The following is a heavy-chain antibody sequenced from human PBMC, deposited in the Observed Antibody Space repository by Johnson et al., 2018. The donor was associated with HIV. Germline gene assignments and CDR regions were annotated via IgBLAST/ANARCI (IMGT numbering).Heavy chain of an antibody. J-gene: IGHJ3*02. D-gene: IGHD3-16*02. CDR3: ARDYRGRTVDAFDI. CDR1: GFTFSSYG. CDR2: IGFDGTKS. V-gene: IGHV3-30*02. Sequence: QVLLVESGGGVVQPGGSLRLSCAASGFTFSSYGMHWVRQAPGKGLEWVAFIGFDGTKSYYADSLKGRFTISRDNSKNMLDLQMNSLRAGDAAVYYCARDYRGRTVDAFDIWGQGTMVTVSS.